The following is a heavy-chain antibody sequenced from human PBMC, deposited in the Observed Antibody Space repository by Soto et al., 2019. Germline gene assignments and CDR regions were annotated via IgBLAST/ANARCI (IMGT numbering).Heavy chain of an antibody. J-gene: IGHJ4*02. V-gene: IGHV4-4*07. CDR3: ARDIASYAYGEGY. CDR2: VYSSGTT. D-gene: IGHD2-21*01. Sequence: SEALSLTCTVSGGSINSYWWSWIRQPAGKGLEWIGRVYSSGTTDYNPSLNSRATMSVETSKNQFSLKLSSVTAADTAAYYCARDIASYAYGEGYWGQGIQVTVSS. CDR1: GGSINSYW.